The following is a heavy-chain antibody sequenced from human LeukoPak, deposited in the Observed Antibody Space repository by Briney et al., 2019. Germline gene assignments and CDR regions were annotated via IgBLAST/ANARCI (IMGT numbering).Heavy chain of an antibody. CDR1: GGSTSSGGYY. Sequence: PSETLSLTCTVSGGSTSSGGYYWSWIRQHPGKGLEWIGYIYYSGSTYYNPSLKSRVTISVDTSKNQFSLKLSSVTAADTAVYYCARKMATTRGYFDYWGQGTLVTVSS. J-gene: IGHJ4*02. CDR2: IYYSGST. CDR3: ARKMATTRGYFDY. V-gene: IGHV4-31*03. D-gene: IGHD5-24*01.